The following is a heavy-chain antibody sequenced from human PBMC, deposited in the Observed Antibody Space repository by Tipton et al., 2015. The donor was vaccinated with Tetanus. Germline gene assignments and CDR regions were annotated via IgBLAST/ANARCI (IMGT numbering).Heavy chain of an antibody. CDR2: IYHSGST. D-gene: IGHD6-13*01. Sequence: TLSLTCAVSGGSITSDNHYWSRIRQPPGKGLEWIGYIYHSGSTYYNASLKSRLDISLDTSKNQFSLRLTSVTVADTAVYYCARDPGIASAGLWFDLWGQGTLVTVSS. CDR1: GGSITSDNHY. J-gene: IGHJ5*02. CDR3: ARDPGIASAGLWFDL. V-gene: IGHV4-31*11.